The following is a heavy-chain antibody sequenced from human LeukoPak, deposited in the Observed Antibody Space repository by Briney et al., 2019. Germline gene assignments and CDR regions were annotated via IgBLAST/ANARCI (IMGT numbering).Heavy chain of an antibody. V-gene: IGHV3-53*01. CDR1: GFTFSSYG. CDR3: ARDIGPGYSSGFN. J-gene: IGHJ4*02. Sequence: GGSLRLSCAASGFTFSSYGVNWVRQAPGKGLEWVSVIYSGGSTYYADSVKGRFTISRDNSKNTLYLQMNSLRAEDTAVYYCARDIGPGYSSGFNWGQGTLVTVSS. CDR2: IYSGGST. D-gene: IGHD2-8*02.